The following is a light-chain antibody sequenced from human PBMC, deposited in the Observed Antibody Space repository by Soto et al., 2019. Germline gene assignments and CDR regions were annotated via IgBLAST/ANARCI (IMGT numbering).Light chain of an antibody. V-gene: IGLV2-14*01. J-gene: IGLJ1*01. CDR1: SSDVGGYNY. Sequence: QYALTQPASVSGSPGQSITISCTGTSSDVGGYNYVSWYQQHPGKAPKLMIYEVTNQPSGVSNRFSGSKSGNTASLTISGLQAEDEADYYCSSYTSRSTLVFGTGTKLTVL. CDR3: SSYTSRSTLV. CDR2: EVT.